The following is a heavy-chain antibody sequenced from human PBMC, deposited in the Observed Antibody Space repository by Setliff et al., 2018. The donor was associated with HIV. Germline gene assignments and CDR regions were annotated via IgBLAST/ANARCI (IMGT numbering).Heavy chain of an antibody. Sequence: TSETLSLTCTVSGGSISSDYWSWIRQPPGKGLEWIGYIYYSGSTNYNPSLNSRLTISIDTSRNQFSLRLNSVTAADTAVYFCARVGLAYSGDMDVWGKGTTVTVSS. V-gene: IGHV4-59*08. CDR1: GGSISSDY. D-gene: IGHD2-21*01. CDR2: IYYSGST. J-gene: IGHJ6*03. CDR3: ARVGLAYSGDMDV.